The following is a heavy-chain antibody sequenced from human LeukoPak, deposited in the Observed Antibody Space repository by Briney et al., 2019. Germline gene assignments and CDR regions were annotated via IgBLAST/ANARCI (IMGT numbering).Heavy chain of an antibody. CDR2: IYPGDSDS. CDR3: ARLTDSSSWYSFDY. Sequence: GESLKISCKGSGYSFTSCWIGWVRQMPGKGLEWMGIIYPGDSDSRYSPSFQGQVTISADKSISTAYLQWSSLKASDTATYYCARLTDSSSWYSFDYWGLGTLVTVSS. J-gene: IGHJ4*02. D-gene: IGHD6-13*01. V-gene: IGHV5-51*01. CDR1: GYSFTSCW.